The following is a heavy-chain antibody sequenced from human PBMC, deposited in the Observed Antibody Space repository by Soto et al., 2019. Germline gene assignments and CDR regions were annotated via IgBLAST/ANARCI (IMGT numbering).Heavy chain of an antibody. D-gene: IGHD6-13*01. CDR2: ISSSSSTI. CDR3: AREAAAGYLNWFDP. V-gene: IGHV3-48*02. J-gene: IGHJ5*02. CDR1: GFTFSSYS. Sequence: EVQLVESGGGLVQPGGSLRLSCAASGFTFSSYSMNWVRQAPGKGLEWVSYISSSSSTIYYADSVKGRFTISRDNAKNSLYLQMNGLRDEDTAVYYCAREAAAGYLNWFDPWGQGTLVTVSS.